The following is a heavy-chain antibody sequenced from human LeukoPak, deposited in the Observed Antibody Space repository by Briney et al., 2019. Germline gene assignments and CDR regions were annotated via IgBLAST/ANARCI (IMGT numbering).Heavy chain of an antibody. CDR1: GFTFSSFW. CDR3: ARVRYYYHY. D-gene: IGHD3-22*01. Sequence: AWGSLRLSCAGYGFTFSSFWMSRVRPGPGNGLEGGATIKQDGSEKDFVEHVKGRFTISRDNAMNSLYLQMNSLRAEDTALYYCARVRYYYHYWGQGTLVTVSS. V-gene: IGHV3-7*01. J-gene: IGHJ4*02. CDR2: IKQDGSEK.